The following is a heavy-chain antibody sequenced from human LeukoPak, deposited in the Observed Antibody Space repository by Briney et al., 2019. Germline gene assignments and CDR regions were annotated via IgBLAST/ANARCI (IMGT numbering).Heavy chain of an antibody. CDR1: GFAFSSFE. CDR3: ARGVGLANYYYYMDV. J-gene: IGHJ6*03. CDR2: IDSSGDTI. Sequence: PGGSLRLSCAASGFAFSSFEMNWVRQAPGKGLEWVSYIDSSGDTIHYADSVKGRFTISRDNAKNSLFLQMSSLRVEEMSVYYCARGVGLANYYYYMDVWGRGTTVTISS. V-gene: IGHV3-48*03. D-gene: IGHD2-15*01.